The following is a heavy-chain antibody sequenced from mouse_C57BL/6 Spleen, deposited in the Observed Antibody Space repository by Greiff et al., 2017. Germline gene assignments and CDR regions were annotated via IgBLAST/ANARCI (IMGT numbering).Heavy chain of an antibody. CDR1: GYTFTSYG. Sequence: VQLQQSGAELARPGASVKLSCKASGYTFTSYGISWVKQSTGKGLEWLGEIYPRSGNTDYNEKFKGQATLTADKSSSTAYMELRSLTSEDSAVLFCARRDHSKGWYFDVWGTGTTVTVSS. CDR2: IYPRSGNT. D-gene: IGHD2-5*01. CDR3: ARRDHSKGWYFDV. V-gene: IGHV1-81*01. J-gene: IGHJ1*03.